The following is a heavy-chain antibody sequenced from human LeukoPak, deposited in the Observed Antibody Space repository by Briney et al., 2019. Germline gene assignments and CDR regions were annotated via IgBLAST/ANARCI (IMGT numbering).Heavy chain of an antibody. CDR3: AKGNWRYFDY. D-gene: IGHD1-1*01. CDR1: GFTFSTYV. V-gene: IGHV3-23*01. Sequence: PGGSLRLCCAASGFTFSTYVMSWVRQAPGKGLEWVSAISGSGGSTYYADSVKGRFTISRDNSKNTLYLQMNSLGADDTAVYYCAKGNWRYFDYWGQGTLVTVSS. J-gene: IGHJ4*02. CDR2: ISGSGGST.